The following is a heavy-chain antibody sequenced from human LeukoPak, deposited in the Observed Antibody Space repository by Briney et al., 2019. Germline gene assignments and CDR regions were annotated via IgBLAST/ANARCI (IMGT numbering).Heavy chain of an antibody. Sequence: PGGSLRLSCAASGFTFSSYAMSWVRQAPGEGLEWVSGISGGATSTDYTDSVRGRFSTSRDNFKNTVSLQMSSLRAEDTATYYCAKGTDYYGSGGHFDFWGQGALVTVSS. CDR2: ISGGATST. CDR1: GFTFSSYA. J-gene: IGHJ4*02. D-gene: IGHD3-10*01. V-gene: IGHV3-23*01. CDR3: AKGTDYYGSGGHFDF.